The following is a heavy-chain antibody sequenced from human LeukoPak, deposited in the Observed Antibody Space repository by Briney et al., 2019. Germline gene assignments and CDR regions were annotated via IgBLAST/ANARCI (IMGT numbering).Heavy chain of an antibody. Sequence: PSETLSLTCSVSGGSISNYYWSWIRQPPGKGLEWIGYIYSSGHTNYKPSLQSRVTLSVDTSKNQVSLKLTSVTAAHTAVYYCARQPNYYYDMDVWGKGTTVTVSS. V-gene: IGHV4-59*08. CDR1: GGSISNYY. CDR3: ARQPNYYYDMDV. CDR2: IYSSGHT. J-gene: IGHJ6*03.